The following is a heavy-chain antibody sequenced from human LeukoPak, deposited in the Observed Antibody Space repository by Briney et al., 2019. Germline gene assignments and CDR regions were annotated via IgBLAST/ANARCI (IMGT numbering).Heavy chain of an antibody. V-gene: IGHV3-21*01. Sequence: VESLRLSCAASGFTFSSYSMNWVRQAPGKGLEWVSSISSSSSYIYYADSVKGRFTISRDNAKNSLYLQMNSLRAEDTAVYYCARDRILTGLDYWGQGTLVTVSS. CDR1: GFTFSSYS. J-gene: IGHJ4*02. D-gene: IGHD3-9*01. CDR3: ARDRILTGLDY. CDR2: ISSSSSYI.